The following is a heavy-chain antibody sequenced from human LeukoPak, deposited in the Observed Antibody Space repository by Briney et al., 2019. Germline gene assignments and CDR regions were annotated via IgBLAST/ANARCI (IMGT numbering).Heavy chain of an antibody. V-gene: IGHV3-21*01. Sequence: GGSLRLSCAASGFTISSYSMNWVRQAPGKGLEWVSSISSSSSYIYYADSVKGRFTISRDNAKNSLYLQMNSLRAEDTAVYYCAREAGSDFDYWGQGTLVTVSS. CDR3: AREAGSDFDY. CDR2: ISSSSSYI. J-gene: IGHJ4*02. D-gene: IGHD6-25*01. CDR1: GFTISSYS.